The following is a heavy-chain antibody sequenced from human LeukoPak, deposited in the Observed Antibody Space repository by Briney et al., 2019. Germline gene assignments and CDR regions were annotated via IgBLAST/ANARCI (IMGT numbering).Heavy chain of an antibody. V-gene: IGHV3-30*04. CDR1: GFTFSSYA. CDR3: TTDVSQRRRYFDWLLGR. Sequence: PGGSLRLSCAASGFTFSSYAMHWVRQAPGKGLEWVAVISYDGSNKYYADSVKGRFTISRDNSKNTLYLQMNSLKTEDTAVYYCTTDVSQRRRYFDWLLGRWGQGTLVTVSS. D-gene: IGHD3-9*01. J-gene: IGHJ4*02. CDR2: ISYDGSNK.